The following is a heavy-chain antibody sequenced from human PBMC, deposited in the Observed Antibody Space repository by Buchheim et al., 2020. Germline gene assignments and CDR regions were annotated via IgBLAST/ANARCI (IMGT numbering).Heavy chain of an antibody. CDR3: AREAVTWIQLWSLAHFDY. Sequence: EVQLVESGGGLVQPGGSLRLSCAASGFTFSSYWMSWVRQAPGKGLVWVANIKQDGSEKYYVDSVKGRFTISRDNAKNSLYLQMNSLRAEDTAVYYCAREAVTWIQLWSLAHFDYWGQGTL. D-gene: IGHD5-18*01. CDR2: IKQDGSEK. V-gene: IGHV3-7*01. J-gene: IGHJ4*02. CDR1: GFTFSSYW.